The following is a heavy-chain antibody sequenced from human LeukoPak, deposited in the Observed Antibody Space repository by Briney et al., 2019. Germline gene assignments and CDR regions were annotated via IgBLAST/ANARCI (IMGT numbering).Heavy chain of an antibody. CDR1: GGSLSRSSSY. CDR2: ISYGGSS. J-gene: IGHJ4*02. CDR3: ARRTGYYSYFDY. Sequence: SETLSLTCTVSGGSLSRSSSYWGWIRQPPGKGLEWIGSISYGGSSYYSPSLKSRVTISIDTSKNQFSLKLSSVTAADTAVYYCARRTGYYSYFDYWGQGTLDTVSS. V-gene: IGHV4-39*01. D-gene: IGHD3/OR15-3a*01.